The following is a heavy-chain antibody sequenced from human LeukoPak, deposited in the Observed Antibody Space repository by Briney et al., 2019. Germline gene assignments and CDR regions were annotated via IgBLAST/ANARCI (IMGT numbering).Heavy chain of an antibody. Sequence: HSGGSLRLYCAASGFSFSSNDMHWVRQATGKGLEWVSAIGTAGDTYYSGSVKGRFTISKENAKNSLYLQMNSLRAEDTAVYYCARAAPRVPTYCSGGSCYPKLYGMDVWGQGTTVTVSS. J-gene: IGHJ6*02. CDR3: ARAAPRVPTYCSGGSCYPKLYGMDV. D-gene: IGHD2-15*01. CDR1: GFSFSSND. CDR2: IGTAGDT. V-gene: IGHV3-13*01.